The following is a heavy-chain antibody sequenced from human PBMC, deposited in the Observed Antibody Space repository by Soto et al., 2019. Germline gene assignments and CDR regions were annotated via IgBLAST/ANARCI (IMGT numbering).Heavy chain of an antibody. CDR2: INPNSGGT. J-gene: IGHJ4*02. Sequence: GASVKVSCKASGYTFTGYYMHWVRQAPGQGLEWMGWINPNSGGTNYAQKFQGWVTMTRDTSISTAYTELSRLRSDDTAVYYCARDPYSSGWYFDYWGQGTLVTVSS. CDR1: GYTFTGYY. CDR3: ARDPYSSGWYFDY. D-gene: IGHD6-19*01. V-gene: IGHV1-2*04.